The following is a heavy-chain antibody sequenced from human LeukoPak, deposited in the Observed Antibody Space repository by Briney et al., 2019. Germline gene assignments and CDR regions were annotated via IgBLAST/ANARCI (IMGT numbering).Heavy chain of an antibody. Sequence: GGSLRLSCAASGFTFSNYYMSWIRQAPGKGLEWVSYISSSGTTMYYADSVKGRFIISRDNTKNSLFLQMNSLRAEDTAVYYCARGDYDKYGMDVWGQGTTVTVSS. V-gene: IGHV3-11*01. CDR1: GFTFSNYY. CDR2: ISSSGTTM. CDR3: ARGDYDKYGMDV. J-gene: IGHJ6*02.